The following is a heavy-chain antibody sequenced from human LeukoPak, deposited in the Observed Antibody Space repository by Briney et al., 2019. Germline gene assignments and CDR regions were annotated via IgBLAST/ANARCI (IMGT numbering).Heavy chain of an antibody. Sequence: ASVKVSCKASGYTFTGYYMHWVRQAPGQGLEWMGWINPNSGGTNYAQKFQGRVTMTRDTSISTAYMELSRLRSDDTAVDYCARDRYYDSSGYLGYYAFDIWGQGTMVTVSS. CDR3: ARDRYYDSSGYLGYYAFDI. D-gene: IGHD3-22*01. CDR2: INPNSGGT. V-gene: IGHV1-2*02. J-gene: IGHJ3*02. CDR1: GYTFTGYY.